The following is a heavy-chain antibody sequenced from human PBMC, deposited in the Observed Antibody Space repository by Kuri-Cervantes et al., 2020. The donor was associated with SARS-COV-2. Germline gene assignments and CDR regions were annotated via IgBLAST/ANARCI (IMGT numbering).Heavy chain of an antibody. CDR1: GGSFSGYY. V-gene: IGHV4-34*01. CDR2: INHSGST. J-gene: IGHJ6*02. Sequence: ESLKISCAVYGGSFSGYYWSWIRQPPGKGLEWIGEINHSGSTNYNPSLKSRVTMSVDTSMNQFSLKLSSVTAADTAVYYCAREFAGMDVWGQGTTVTVSS. CDR3: AREFAGMDV.